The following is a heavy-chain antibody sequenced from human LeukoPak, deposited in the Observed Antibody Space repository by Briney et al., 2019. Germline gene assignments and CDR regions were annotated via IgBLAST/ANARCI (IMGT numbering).Heavy chain of an antibody. V-gene: IGHV3-64*01. D-gene: IGHD4-11*01. J-gene: IGHJ5*02. CDR3: AKDRIEDYSAANWFDP. CDR1: GFTFSSYA. CDR2: ISSNGGST. Sequence: GGSLRLSCAASGFTFSSYAMHWVRQAPGKGLEYVSAISSNGGSTYYANSVKGRFTISRDNSKNTLYLQMNSLRAEDTAVYYCAKDRIEDYSAANWFDPWGQGTLVTVSS.